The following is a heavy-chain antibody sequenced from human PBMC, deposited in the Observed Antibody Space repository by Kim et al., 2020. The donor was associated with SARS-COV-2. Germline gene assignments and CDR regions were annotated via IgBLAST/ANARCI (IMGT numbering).Heavy chain of an antibody. J-gene: IGHJ4*02. Sequence: ICYADSVKGRFTISRANAKNSLYLQMNSLRAEDTAVYYCARVGYGSSWYDYWGQGTLVTVSS. CDR3: ARVGYGSSWYDY. CDR2: I. V-gene: IGHV3-21*01. D-gene: IGHD6-13*01.